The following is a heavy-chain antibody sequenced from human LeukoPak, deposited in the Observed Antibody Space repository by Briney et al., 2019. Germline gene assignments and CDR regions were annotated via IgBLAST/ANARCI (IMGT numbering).Heavy chain of an antibody. J-gene: IGHJ4*02. CDR1: GFTFSSYT. Sequence: QPGRSLRLSCAASGFTFSSYTLHWVRQIPGKGLEWVAFISYDGSSKYYADSVKGRFTISRDNSKNTLFLQMNSLRAEDAAVFYCAKALLRYFDPQPGQLDYWGQGTLVTVSS. CDR3: AKALLRYFDPQPGQLDY. CDR2: ISYDGSSK. D-gene: IGHD3-9*01. V-gene: IGHV3-30*04.